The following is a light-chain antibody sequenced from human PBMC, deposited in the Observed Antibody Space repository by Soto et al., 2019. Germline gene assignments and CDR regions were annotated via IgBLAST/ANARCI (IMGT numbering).Light chain of an antibody. CDR2: GAS. CDR3: QQYNTYPRT. Sequence: DVPMTQSPSSLSASVGDRVTITCRASQDISNYLAWFQQKPGDAPKSLIYGASNLPSGVPSKFSGSGSGTDFTLTISSLQPEDFATYYCQQYNTYPRTFGQGTKLEIK. V-gene: IGKV1-16*02. CDR1: QDISNY. J-gene: IGKJ2*01.